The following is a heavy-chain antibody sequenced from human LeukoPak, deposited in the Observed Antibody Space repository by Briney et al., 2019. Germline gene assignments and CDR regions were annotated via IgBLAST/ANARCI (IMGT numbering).Heavy chain of an antibody. CDR1: GYSVTELS. CDR2: FNREDAAP. D-gene: IGHD3-22*01. V-gene: IGHV1-24*01. J-gene: IGHJ4*02. Sequence: GASVKVSCKVSGYSVTELSKHWVRQAPGLGLEWMGGFNREDAAPIYAQQFQGRVTMTEDTSTDTAYMELSSLRSEDTALYYCATLDSYYDKSGRPLLPDWGQGTLVTVSS. CDR3: ATLDSYYDKSGRPLLPD.